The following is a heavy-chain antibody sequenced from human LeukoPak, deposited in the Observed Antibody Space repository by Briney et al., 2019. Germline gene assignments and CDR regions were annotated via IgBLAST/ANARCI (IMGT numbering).Heavy chain of an antibody. CDR3: AKVTGPYCSGGSCYGDDAFDI. CDR2: ISGSGGST. Sequence: GGSLRLSCAASGFTFSSYAMSWVRRAPGKGLEWVSAISGSGGSTYYADSVKGRFTISRDNSKNTLYLQMNSLRAEDTAVYYCAKVTGPYCSGGSCYGDDAFDIWGQGTMVTVSS. J-gene: IGHJ3*02. D-gene: IGHD2-15*01. CDR1: GFTFSSYA. V-gene: IGHV3-23*01.